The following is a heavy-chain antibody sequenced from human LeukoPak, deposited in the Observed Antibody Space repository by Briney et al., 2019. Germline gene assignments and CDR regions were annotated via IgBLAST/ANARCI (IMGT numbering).Heavy chain of an antibody. J-gene: IGHJ4*02. V-gene: IGHV4-39*07. CDR3: ARDRMGILDY. D-gene: IGHD3-16*01. CDR1: GDSITNSNYY. Sequence: SETLSLTCTVSGDSITNSNYYWGWIRQPPGKGLEWIGSIYYSGSTYYNPSLKSRITISVDTSKNQFSLKLSSVTAADTAVYYCARDRMGILDYWGQGTLVTVSS. CDR2: IYYSGST.